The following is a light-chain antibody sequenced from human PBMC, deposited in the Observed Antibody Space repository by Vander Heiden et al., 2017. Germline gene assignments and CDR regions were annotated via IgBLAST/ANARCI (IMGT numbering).Light chain of an antibody. J-gene: IGLJ3*02. CDR1: SSEVGSYNL. CDR3: CSYAGSSTWV. CDR2: EGS. V-gene: IGLV2-23*01. Sequence: SALTQPTPVSGSPGPSITISCTGTSSEVGSYNLVSWYQQHPGKAPKLMIYEGSKRPSGVSNRFSGSKSGNTASLTISGRQAEDEADYYCCSYAGSSTWVFGGGTKLTVL.